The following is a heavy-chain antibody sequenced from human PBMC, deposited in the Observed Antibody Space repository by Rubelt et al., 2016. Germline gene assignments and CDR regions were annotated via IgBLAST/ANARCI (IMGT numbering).Heavy chain of an antibody. CDR1: GFTVSSNY. V-gene: IGHV3-66*01. CDR3: ARNWGFDY. J-gene: IGHJ4*02. CDR2: IYSGGST. Sequence: EVQLVESGGGLVQPGGSLRLSCAASGFTVSSNYMSWVRQAPGKGLEWVSVIYSGGSTYYADSVKGRFTISRDNSRVTLYLQRNSLRAEDTAVYYCARNWGFDYWGQGTLVTVSS. D-gene: IGHD7-27*01.